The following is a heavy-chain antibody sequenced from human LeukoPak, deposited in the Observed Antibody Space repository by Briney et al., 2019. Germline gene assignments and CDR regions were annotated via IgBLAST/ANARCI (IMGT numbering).Heavy chain of an antibody. CDR1: GYTFTSYY. Sequence: ASVKVSCKASGYTFTSYYMHWVRQAPGQGLEWMGMINPSGGSTSYAQKFQGRVTMTRDTSTNTVYTELSSLRSEDTAVYYCARDQTDCSRTSCYNVHYGMDVWGQGTTVTVSS. V-gene: IGHV1-46*01. D-gene: IGHD2-2*02. CDR2: INPSGGST. J-gene: IGHJ6*02. CDR3: ARDQTDCSRTSCYNVHYGMDV.